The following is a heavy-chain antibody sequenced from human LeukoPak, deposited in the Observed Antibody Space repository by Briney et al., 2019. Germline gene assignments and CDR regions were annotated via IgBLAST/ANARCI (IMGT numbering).Heavy chain of an antibody. CDR1: GFTFSTYA. V-gene: IGHV3-64*01. CDR3: ARYGSGSCYDY. J-gene: IGHJ4*02. CDR2: ISTKGVGT. Sequence: PGGSLRLSCAASGFTFSTYAMHWVRQAPGKGLEYVSAISTKGVGTYYANSVKGRFIISRDNSKNTLYLQMGSLRAEDMAVYYCARYGSGSCYDYWGQGTLVTVSS. D-gene: IGHD3-10*01.